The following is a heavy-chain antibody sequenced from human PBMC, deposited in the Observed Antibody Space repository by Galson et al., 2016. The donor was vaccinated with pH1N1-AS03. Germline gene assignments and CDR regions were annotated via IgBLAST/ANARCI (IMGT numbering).Heavy chain of an antibody. CDR1: GDSVSSNIDA. Sequence: CAISGDSVSSNIDAWNWIRLSPSGGLEWLGRTYWRSKRYNDYAVSVKSRITINPDTSKNQFSLQLNSVTPEDTAVYYCARGRYSAFDIWGQGTMVTVSS. CDR2: TYWRSKRYN. V-gene: IGHV6-1*01. J-gene: IGHJ3*02. D-gene: IGHD1-1*01. CDR3: ARGRYSAFDI.